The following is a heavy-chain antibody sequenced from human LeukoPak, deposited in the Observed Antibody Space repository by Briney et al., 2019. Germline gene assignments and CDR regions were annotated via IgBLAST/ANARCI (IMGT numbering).Heavy chain of an antibody. Sequence: GGSLRLSCGGSGYTFSHGWMSWVRQGPGKGLEWVGRIRSKTDGGTTDYAAPVKGRFTISRDDSDNTLYLQMNSLKTEDTAVYYCTVDSNTDSQYYWGQGTLVTVSS. D-gene: IGHD4/OR15-4a*01. CDR1: GYTFSHGW. J-gene: IGHJ4*02. CDR3: TVDSNTDSQYY. CDR2: IRSKTDGGTT. V-gene: IGHV3-15*01.